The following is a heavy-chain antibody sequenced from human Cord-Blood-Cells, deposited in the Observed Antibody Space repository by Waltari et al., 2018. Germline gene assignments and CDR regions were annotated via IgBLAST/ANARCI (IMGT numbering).Heavy chain of an antibody. CDR1: GYTFTGYY. D-gene: IGHD2-2*01. Sequence: QVQLVQSGAEVKKPGASVKVSCKASGYTFTGYYMHWVRQAPGQGLEWMGRINPNRGGTNYAQKFQGRVTMTRDTSISTAYMELSRLRSDDTAVYYCARVSGYCSSTSCYAFDIWGQGTMVTVSS. V-gene: IGHV1-2*06. J-gene: IGHJ3*02. CDR2: INPNRGGT. CDR3: ARVSGYCSSTSCYAFDI.